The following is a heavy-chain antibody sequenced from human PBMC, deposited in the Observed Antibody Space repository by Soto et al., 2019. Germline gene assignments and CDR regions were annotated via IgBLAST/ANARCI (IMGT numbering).Heavy chain of an antibody. CDR3: ARTTAFVSGTYPPAHFDY. J-gene: IGHJ4*02. Sequence: PPETLSPTCAVYGGSFSGYYWSWIRQSPGKGLEWIGEINHSGSTNYTPSLKSRVTISVDTSKNQVSLKLSSVTAADTAVYYCARTTAFVSGTYPPAHFDYWGQGTRVTVSS. V-gene: IGHV4-34*01. D-gene: IGHD3-16*01. CDR1: GGSFSGYY. CDR2: INHSGST.